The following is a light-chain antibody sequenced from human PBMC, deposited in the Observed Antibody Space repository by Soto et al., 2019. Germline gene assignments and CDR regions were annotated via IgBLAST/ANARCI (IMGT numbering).Light chain of an antibody. CDR2: AAS. J-gene: IGKJ4*01. CDR1: QGINTF. V-gene: IGKV1-9*01. CDR3: QQLESYPST. Sequence: ILLTPSPSSLSASVGDRVTITCRASQGINTFLAWYQQKPGKAPKLLIYAASTLQSGVPSRFNGSVSGTDFTLTISSLQPQEFTTYYSQQLESYPSTFVRGT.